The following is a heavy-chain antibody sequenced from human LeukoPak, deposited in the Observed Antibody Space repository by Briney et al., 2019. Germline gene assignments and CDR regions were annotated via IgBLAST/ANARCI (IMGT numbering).Heavy chain of an antibody. D-gene: IGHD3-10*01. CDR3: AKDDSMVRGVIDY. Sequence: GGSLRLSCAASSFTFSSYWMSWVRQAPGKGLEWVSGISWNSDDIGYADSVKGRFTISRDNAKKSLYLQMNSLRAEDTALYYCAKDDSMVRGVIDYWGQGTLVTVSS. CDR1: SFTFSSYW. J-gene: IGHJ4*02. V-gene: IGHV3-9*01. CDR2: ISWNSDDI.